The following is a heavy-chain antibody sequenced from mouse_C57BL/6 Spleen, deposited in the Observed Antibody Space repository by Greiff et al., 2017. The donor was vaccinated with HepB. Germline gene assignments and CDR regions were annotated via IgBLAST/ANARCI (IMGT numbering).Heavy chain of an antibody. J-gene: IGHJ2*01. CDR3: TTRPHFDY. Sequence: SGAELVRPGASVKLSCTASGFNIKDDYMHWVKQRPEQGLEWIGWIDPENGDTEYASKFQGKATITADTSSNTAYLQLSSLTSEDTAVYYCTTRPHFDYWGQGTTLTVSS. V-gene: IGHV14-4*01. CDR1: GFNIKDDY. CDR2: IDPENGDT.